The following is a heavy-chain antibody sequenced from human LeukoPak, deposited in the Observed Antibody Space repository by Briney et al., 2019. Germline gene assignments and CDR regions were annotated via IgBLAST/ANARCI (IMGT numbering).Heavy chain of an antibody. V-gene: IGHV1-69*04. CDR3: ARDSTVPGDY. Sequence: SVKVSCKASGGTFTSYAISWVRQAPGQGLEWMGRIIPILGIANYAQKFQGRVTITADKSTSTAYMELSSLRSEDTAVYYCARDSTVPGDYWGQGTLVTVSS. J-gene: IGHJ4*02. CDR2: IIPILGIA. D-gene: IGHD4-17*01. CDR1: GGTFTSYA.